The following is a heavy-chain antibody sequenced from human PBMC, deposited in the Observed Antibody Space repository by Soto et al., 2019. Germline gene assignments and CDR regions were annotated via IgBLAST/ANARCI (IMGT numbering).Heavy chain of an antibody. CDR1: GGSISSSNW. Sequence: QVQLQESGPGLVKPSGTLSLTCAVSGGSISSSNWWSWVRQPPGKGLEWIGEIYHSGSTNYNPSLKSRVTXXVXKXXNQFSLKLSSVTAADTAVYYCATAGYSREGSRFDPWGQGTLVTVSS. CDR3: ATAGYSREGSRFDP. D-gene: IGHD6-13*01. V-gene: IGHV4-4*02. CDR2: IYHSGST. J-gene: IGHJ5*02.